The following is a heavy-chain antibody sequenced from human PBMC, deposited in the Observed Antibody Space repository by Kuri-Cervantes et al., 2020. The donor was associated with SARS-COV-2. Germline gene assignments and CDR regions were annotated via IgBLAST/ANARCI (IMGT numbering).Heavy chain of an antibody. D-gene: IGHD3-22*01. Sequence: ASVKVSCKASGYTFTSYGISWVRQAPGQGLEWMGWINPNSGGTNYAQKFQGRVTMTRDTSISTAYMELSRLRSDDTAVYYCARDRRSIYYDSSGYYIDYYYYGMDVWGQGTTVTVSS. V-gene: IGHV1-2*02. J-gene: IGHJ6*02. CDR3: ARDRRSIYYDSSGYYIDYYYYGMDV. CDR1: GYTFTSYG. CDR2: INPNSGGT.